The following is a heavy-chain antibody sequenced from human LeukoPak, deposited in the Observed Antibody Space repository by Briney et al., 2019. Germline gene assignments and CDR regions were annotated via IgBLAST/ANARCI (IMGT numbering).Heavy chain of an antibody. V-gene: IGHV3-23*01. D-gene: IGHD3-16*02. CDR2: ISGSGGST. Sequence: PGGSLRLSCAASGFTFDDHGMSWVRQAPGKGLEWVSAISGSGGSTYYADSVKGRFTIARDNSKNTLYLQMNSLRAEDTAVYYCAKEREVTFGGVIAIDYWGQGTLVTVSS. J-gene: IGHJ4*02. CDR1: GFTFDDHG. CDR3: AKEREVTFGGVIAIDY.